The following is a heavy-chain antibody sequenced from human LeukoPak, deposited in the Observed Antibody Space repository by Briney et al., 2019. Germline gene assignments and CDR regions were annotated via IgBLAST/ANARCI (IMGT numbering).Heavy chain of an antibody. J-gene: IGHJ4*02. CDR2: INPNSGAT. D-gene: IGHD2-2*01. CDR1: GYTFTDYF. Sequence: ASVKVSCKSSGYTFTDYFIHWVRQAPGQGLEWMGWINPNSGATKYAQKFQGRVSMTRDTSINTAYMDLTNLRSDDTAIFCCARVKKLMPELEFWGQGTLVTVSS. CDR3: ARVKKLMPELEF. V-gene: IGHV1-2*02.